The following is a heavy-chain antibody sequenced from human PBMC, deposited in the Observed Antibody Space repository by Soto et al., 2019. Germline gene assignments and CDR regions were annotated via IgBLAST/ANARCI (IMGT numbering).Heavy chain of an antibody. Sequence: SQTLSLTCAISGDSVSSNNAAWNWIRQSPSRGLEWLGRTYYRSKWYNDYAVSVRSRITIDPDTSENQLSLQLNSVTPEDTAVQWRWEFWDSGNTNYNLSVRSRVSSAVDKSKNQLSLKLSSVTAADTAVDYCARDRGSSGWRNDAFDIWGQGTMVTVSS. J-gene: IGHJ3*02. CDR1: GDSVSSNNAA. V-gene: IGHV6-1*01. CDR3: WEFWDSGNTNYNLSVRSRVSSAVDKSKNQLSLKLSSVTAADTAVDYCARDRGSSGWRNDAFDI. CDR2: TYYRSKWYN. D-gene: IGHD1-26*01.